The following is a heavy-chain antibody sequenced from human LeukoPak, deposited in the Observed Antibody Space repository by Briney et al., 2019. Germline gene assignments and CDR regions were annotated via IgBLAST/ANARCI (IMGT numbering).Heavy chain of an antibody. CDR3: ARDRGYYYDSSGYYYSWFDP. Sequence: SETLSLTCTVSGGSISSYYWSWIRQPPGKGLEWIGYIYYSGSTNYNPSLKSRVTISVDTSKHQFSLKLSSVTAADTAVYYCARDRGYYYDSSGYYYSWFDPWGQGTLVTVSS. CDR2: IYYSGST. V-gene: IGHV4-59*01. J-gene: IGHJ5*02. CDR1: GGSISSYY. D-gene: IGHD3-22*01.